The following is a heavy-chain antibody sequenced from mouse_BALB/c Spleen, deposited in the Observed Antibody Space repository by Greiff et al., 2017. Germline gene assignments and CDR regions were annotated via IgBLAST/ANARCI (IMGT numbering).Heavy chain of an antibody. V-gene: IGHV5-4*02. CDR2: ISDGGSYT. CDR1: GFTFSDYY. Sequence: EVHLVESGGGLVKPGGSLKLSCAASGFTFSDYYMYWVRQTPEKMLEWVATISDGGSYTYYPDSVKGRFTITRDNAKNTLYLQMSSLKSEDTAMYYCALAYGNEEAMDYWGQGTSVTVSS. D-gene: IGHD2-1*01. J-gene: IGHJ4*01. CDR3: ALAYGNEEAMDY.